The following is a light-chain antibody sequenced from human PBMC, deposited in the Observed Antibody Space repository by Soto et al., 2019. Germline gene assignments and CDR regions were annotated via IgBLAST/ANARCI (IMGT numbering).Light chain of an antibody. CDR2: GAS. J-gene: IGKJ2*01. CDR3: QQYNKWPPYT. Sequence: EIVMTQSPANLSVSPGERATLFCRASQSVSSNLAWYQQKPGQGPRLLIYGASTRATGIPARFSGSGSGTEFTLTISSLQSEDFAVYYCQQYNKWPPYTFGQGTKVEIK. V-gene: IGKV3-15*01. CDR1: QSVSSN.